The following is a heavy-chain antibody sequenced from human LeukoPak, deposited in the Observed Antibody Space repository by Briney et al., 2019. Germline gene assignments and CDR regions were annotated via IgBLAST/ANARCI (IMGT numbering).Heavy chain of an antibody. CDR2: ISSSSSYI. Sequence: GGSLRLSCAASGFTLSSYSMNWVRQAPGKGLEWVSSISSSSSYIYYADSVKGRFTISRDNAKNSLYLQMNSLRAEDTAVYYCARDDAGYSSGWYWVYWGQGTLVTVSS. V-gene: IGHV3-21*01. J-gene: IGHJ4*02. D-gene: IGHD6-19*01. CDR1: GFTLSSYS. CDR3: ARDDAGYSSGWYWVY.